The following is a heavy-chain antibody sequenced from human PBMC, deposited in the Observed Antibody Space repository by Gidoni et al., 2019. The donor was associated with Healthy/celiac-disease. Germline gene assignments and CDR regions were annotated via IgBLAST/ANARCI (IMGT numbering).Heavy chain of an antibody. Sequence: EVQLVESGGGLVKPGGSLRLSCAASGFTFSSYSMNWVRQAPGKGLEWVSSISSSSSYIYYADSVKGRFTISRDNAKNSLYLQMNSLRAEDTAVYYCARERKREDYYGSGKTGKRPVFGWFDPWGQGTLVTVSS. J-gene: IGHJ5*02. CDR3: ARERKREDYYGSGKTGKRPVFGWFDP. CDR1: GFTFSSYS. CDR2: ISSSSSYI. V-gene: IGHV3-21*01. D-gene: IGHD3-10*01.